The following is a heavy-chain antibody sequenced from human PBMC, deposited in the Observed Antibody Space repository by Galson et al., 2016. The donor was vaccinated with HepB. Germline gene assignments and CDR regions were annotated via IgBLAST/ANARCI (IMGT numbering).Heavy chain of an antibody. J-gene: IGHJ6*02. V-gene: IGHV3-23*01. CDR2: LSASGGSI. CDR1: GFTFNNYA. Sequence: SLRLSCAASGFTFNNYAMSWVRQAPGKGLEWVSSLSASGGSIHYADSVKGRFTISRDNSKNTLYLQMNSLRAEDTAVYYCVKGHYYASEAHMDVWGQGTTVTVSS. CDR3: VKGHYYASEAHMDV. D-gene: IGHD3-16*01.